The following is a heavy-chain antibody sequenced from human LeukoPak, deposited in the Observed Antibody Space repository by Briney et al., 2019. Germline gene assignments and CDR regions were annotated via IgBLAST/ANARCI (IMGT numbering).Heavy chain of an antibody. CDR3: SSIVCTSLEY. V-gene: IGHV1-2*02. J-gene: IGHJ4*02. Sequence: ASVTVSFMASGYTFTGYYMHWVRQAPGKGLEWMGWINPNSGGTNYAHKFHGRVTMTIDTSINTAYMEVITLRSDHTAVYYCSSIVCTSLEYWGQGTLVTVSS. CDR2: INPNSGGT. CDR1: GYTFTGYY. D-gene: IGHD3-16*02.